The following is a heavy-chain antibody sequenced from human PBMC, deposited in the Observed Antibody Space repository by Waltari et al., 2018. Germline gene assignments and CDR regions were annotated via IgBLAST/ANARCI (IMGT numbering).Heavy chain of an antibody. CDR3: ARWKWLSVDY. CDR2: IYHSGST. D-gene: IGHD3-22*01. CDR1: GGSISRGGYS. Sequence: QVQLQESGPGLVKPSQTLSLTCPVSGGSISRGGYSWSWIRQHPGKGLEWIGYIYHSGSTYYNPSLKSRVTIAVDRSKNQFSLKLSSVTAADTAVYYCARWKWLSVDYWGQGTLVTVSS. J-gene: IGHJ4*02. V-gene: IGHV4-30-2*01.